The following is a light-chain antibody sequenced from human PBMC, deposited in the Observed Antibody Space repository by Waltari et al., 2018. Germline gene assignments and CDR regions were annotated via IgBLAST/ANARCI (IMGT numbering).Light chain of an antibody. CDR1: ESVSSN. CDR3: QQYNKWPPIT. CDR2: DVS. Sequence: EIVMTQSPATLSVSLGERVTLSCRASESVSSNIAWYQQKPGQVPRLVMYDVSTRATGIPARFRGSGFGTGFTLTISSLQSEDFAVYYCQQYNKWPPITFGQGTRLEIK. J-gene: IGKJ5*01. V-gene: IGKV3-15*01.